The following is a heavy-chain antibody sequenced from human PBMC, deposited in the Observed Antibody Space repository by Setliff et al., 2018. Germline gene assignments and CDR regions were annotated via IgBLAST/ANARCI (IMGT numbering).Heavy chain of an antibody. CDR1: GFTSSMYG. V-gene: IGHV3-30*02. J-gene: IGHJ4*02. Sequence: GGSLRLSCAASGFTSSMYGVHWVRQAPGKGLEWVAYIRHDGSNENYADPVKGRFTISRDNSKNTLYLQMNSLRAEDTAVYYCAKDDAGYCSGGSCYAPFDYWGQGTLVTVSS. CDR3: AKDDAGYCSGGSCYAPFDY. D-gene: IGHD2-15*01. CDR2: IRHDGSNE.